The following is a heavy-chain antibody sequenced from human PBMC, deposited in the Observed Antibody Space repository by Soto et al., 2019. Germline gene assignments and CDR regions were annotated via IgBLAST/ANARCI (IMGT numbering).Heavy chain of an antibody. D-gene: IGHD2-8*01. CDR1: GFTFSHYW. J-gene: IGHJ4*02. Sequence: PGWSLRLSCEASGFTFSHYWMSWVRQAPGKGLEWVAFIDQGGLETHYADSVKGRLTLSRDNAKNTVLLEMRSLRAEDTAMYYCESTILIRYFDNWGQGTPVTGSS. V-gene: IGHV3-7*03. CDR2: IDQGGLET. CDR3: ESTILIRYFDN.